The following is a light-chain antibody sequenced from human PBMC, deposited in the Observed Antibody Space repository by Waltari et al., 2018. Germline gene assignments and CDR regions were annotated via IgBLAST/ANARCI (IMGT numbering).Light chain of an antibody. CDR3: QSYDSRLAVV. J-gene: IGLJ2*01. V-gene: IGLV1-40*01. CDR1: SSNIGAGYD. Sequence: QSVLTQPPSVSGAPGQRVIISCTGSSSNIGAGYDVPWYQQLPGTAPKLLVYGNNNRPSGVPDRFSGSKSGTSASLAITGLQAEDVADYYCQSYDSRLAVVFGGGTKVTVL. CDR2: GNN.